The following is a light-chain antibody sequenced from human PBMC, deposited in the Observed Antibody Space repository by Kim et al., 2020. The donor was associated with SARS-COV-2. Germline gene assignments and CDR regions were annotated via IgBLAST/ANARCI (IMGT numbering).Light chain of an antibody. CDR2: AAS. V-gene: IGKV1-8*01. CDR3: QQYYSYPMYT. CDR1: QGISSY. Sequence: AIRITQSPSSLSASTGDRVTITCRASQGISSYLAWYQQKPGKAPKLLIYAASTLQSGVPSRFSGSGSGTDFTLTISCLQSEDFATYYCQQYYSYPMYTFGQGTKLDIK. J-gene: IGKJ2*01.